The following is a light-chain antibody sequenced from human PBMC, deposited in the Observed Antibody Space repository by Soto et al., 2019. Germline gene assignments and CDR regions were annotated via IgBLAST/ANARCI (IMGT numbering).Light chain of an antibody. Sequence: ENVLTQSPGTLSLSPGGRATLSCRASQNVDRNYLAWYQHKPGRPPRLLVYDATSRATGISDRFSGIGSGTDFTLTISRLEPEDFAVYYCQQYGRSPRFGGGTRVEIK. CDR1: QNVDRNY. J-gene: IGKJ4*01. CDR3: QQYGRSPR. V-gene: IGKV3-20*01. CDR2: DAT.